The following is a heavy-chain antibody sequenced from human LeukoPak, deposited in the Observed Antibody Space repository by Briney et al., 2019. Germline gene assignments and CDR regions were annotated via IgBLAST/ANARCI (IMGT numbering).Heavy chain of an antibody. Sequence: GGSLRLSCAASGFTFSSYGMHWVRQAPGKGLEWVAVISYDGSNKYYADSVKGRFTISRDNSKNTLYLQMNSLRAEDTAVYYCAKDLKKITMIVVASSAEGVIDYWGQGTLVTVSS. V-gene: IGHV3-30*18. CDR1: GFTFSSYG. D-gene: IGHD3-22*01. CDR3: AKDLKKITMIVVASSAEGVIDY. J-gene: IGHJ4*02. CDR2: ISYDGSNK.